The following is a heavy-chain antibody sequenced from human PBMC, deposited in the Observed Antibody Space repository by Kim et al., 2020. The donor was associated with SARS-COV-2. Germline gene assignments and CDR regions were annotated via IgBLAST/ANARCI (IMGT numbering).Heavy chain of an antibody. V-gene: IGHV7-4-1*02. CDR1: GYPFTRSA. Sequence: ASVKVSCKTSGYPFTRSALHWVRQAPGQGLELMGWINTNTGKPTYAQGFTGRFVFSLDTSVGTAYLEISGLKTEDSAVYFCAKDSGRDYYFDHWGQGALVTVSS. CDR3: AKDSGRDYYFDH. D-gene: IGHD3-10*01. J-gene: IGHJ4*02. CDR2: INTNTGKP.